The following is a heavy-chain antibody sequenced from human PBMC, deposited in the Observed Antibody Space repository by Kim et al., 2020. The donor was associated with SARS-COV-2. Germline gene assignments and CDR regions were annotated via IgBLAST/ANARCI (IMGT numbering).Heavy chain of an antibody. D-gene: IGHD6-13*01. Sequence: ASVKVSCKASGYTFTSYGISWVRQAPGQGLEWMGWISAYNGNTNYAQKLQGRVTMTTDTSTSTAYMELRSLRSDDTAVYYCARDDSSSWYPLYGMDVWGQGTTVTVSS. CDR3: ARDDSSSWYPLYGMDV. CDR2: ISAYNGNT. J-gene: IGHJ6*02. V-gene: IGHV1-18*01. CDR1: GYTFTSYG.